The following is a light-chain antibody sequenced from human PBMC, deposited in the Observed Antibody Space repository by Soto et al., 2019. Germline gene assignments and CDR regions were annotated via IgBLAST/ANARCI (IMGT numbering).Light chain of an antibody. V-gene: IGKV1-33*01. CDR2: DAS. Sequence: DIQMTQSPSSLSASVGDRVTITCQASQDISNYLKWYQQKPGKATKLLIYDASNLETGVPSRFSGSGSGTDFTFSISSLQPEDIATSYCQQYDNLPRYTFGQGTKLEIK. CDR1: QDISNY. CDR3: QQYDNLPRYT. J-gene: IGKJ2*01.